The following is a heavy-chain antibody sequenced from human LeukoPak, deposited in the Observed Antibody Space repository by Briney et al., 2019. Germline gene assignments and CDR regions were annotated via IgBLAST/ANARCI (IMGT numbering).Heavy chain of an antibody. CDR1: GGSISTDLYY. CDR2: IYSNGWT. CDR3: ARGSGWNSFDP. Sequence: PSETLSLTCTVSGGSISTDLYYWTWIRQPAGKGLEWIGRIYSNGWTDYNPPLKSRVSISIDTSTNHFSLKMSLATAADTALYYCARGSGWNSFDPWGQGTLVTVSS. D-gene: IGHD6-19*01. J-gene: IGHJ5*02. V-gene: IGHV4-61*02.